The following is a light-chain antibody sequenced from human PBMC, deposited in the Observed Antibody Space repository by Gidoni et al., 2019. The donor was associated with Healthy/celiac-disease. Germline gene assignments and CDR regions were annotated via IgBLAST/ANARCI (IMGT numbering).Light chain of an antibody. CDR3: QQYNSYPWT. V-gene: IGKV1-5*03. Sequence: DIHMTQSPSTLSASVGDRVTITCRASQSISSWLAWYQQKPGKAPKLLLYKASSLESGVPPRFSGSGSGTEFTLTISSLQPDDFATYYCQQYNSYPWTFGQGTKVEIK. J-gene: IGKJ1*01. CDR2: KAS. CDR1: QSISSW.